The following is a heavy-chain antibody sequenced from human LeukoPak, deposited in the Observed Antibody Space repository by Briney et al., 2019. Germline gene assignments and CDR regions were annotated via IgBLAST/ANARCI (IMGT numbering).Heavy chain of an antibody. CDR2: INHSGSTS. D-gene: IGHD3-22*01. CDR3: ARDLGGYHY. J-gene: IGHJ4*02. V-gene: IGHV4-34*01. Sequence: PSETLSLTCAVYGESFSGYFWNWIRQPPGKGLEWIGEINHSGSTSNHNPSLKSRVTMSVDTSKNQFSLKLSSVTAADTAVYYCARDLGGYHYWGQGTLVTVSS. CDR1: GESFSGYF.